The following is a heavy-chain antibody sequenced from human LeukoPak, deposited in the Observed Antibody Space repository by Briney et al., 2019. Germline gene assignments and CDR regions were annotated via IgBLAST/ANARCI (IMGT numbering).Heavy chain of an antibody. CDR1: GYTFTSYY. D-gene: IGHD2-15*01. J-gene: IGHJ4*02. CDR3: ARERITPYYFDY. CDR2: INPSGGST. V-gene: IGHV1-46*01. Sequence: ASVKVSCKASGYTFTSYYMHWVRQAPGQGLEWMGIINPSGGSTSYAQKFQGRVTMTRDTSTSTVYMELSSLRSEDTAVCYCARERITPYYFDYWGQGTLVTVSS.